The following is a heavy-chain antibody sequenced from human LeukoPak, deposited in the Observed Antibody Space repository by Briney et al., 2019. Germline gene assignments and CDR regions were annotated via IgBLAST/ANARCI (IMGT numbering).Heavy chain of an antibody. J-gene: IGHJ5*02. Sequence: ASVKVSCKASGGTFSSYAISWVRQAPGQGLEWMGGIIPIFGTANYAQKFQGRVTITADESTSTAYMEPSSLRSEDTAVYYCARAGYCGGDCYARAWFDPWGQGTLVTVSS. CDR2: IIPIFGTA. CDR1: GGTFSSYA. V-gene: IGHV1-69*13. D-gene: IGHD2-21*01. CDR3: ARAGYCGGDCYARAWFDP.